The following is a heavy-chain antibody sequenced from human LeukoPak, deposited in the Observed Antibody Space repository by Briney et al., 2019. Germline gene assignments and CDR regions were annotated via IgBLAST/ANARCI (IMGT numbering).Heavy chain of an antibody. CDR2: ISGSGGDT. CDR1: GFTFSSYA. Sequence: AGGSLRLSCAASGFTFSSYAMSWVRRAPGKGLEWVSAISGSGGDTYYADSVKGRFTISRDNSKNTLYLQMNSLRAEDTAVYYCAKDFPSSGWPYGAFDIWGQGTMVTVSS. D-gene: IGHD6-19*01. J-gene: IGHJ3*02. V-gene: IGHV3-23*01. CDR3: AKDFPSSGWPYGAFDI.